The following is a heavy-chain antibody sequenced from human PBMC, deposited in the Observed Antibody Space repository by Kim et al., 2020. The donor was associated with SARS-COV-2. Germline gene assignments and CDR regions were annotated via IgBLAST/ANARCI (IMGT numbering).Heavy chain of an antibody. Sequence: TAYPAPVKGRFTISRDDSKNTLYLQMNSLKTEDTAVYYCTTGYGGTNFDYWGQGTLVTVSS. D-gene: IGHD4-17*01. J-gene: IGHJ4*02. CDR2: T. V-gene: IGHV3-15*01. CDR3: TTGYGGTNFDY.